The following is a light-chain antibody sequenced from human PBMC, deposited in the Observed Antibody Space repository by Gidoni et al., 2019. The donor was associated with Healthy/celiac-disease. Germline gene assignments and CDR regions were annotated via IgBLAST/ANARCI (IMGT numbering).Light chain of an antibody. J-gene: IGKJ2*01. Sequence: DIQMTQSPSSLSASVVDRVTITCRASQSIISDLNWYQQKPGKAPKLLIYASSSLQSGFPARFRGSGSWTDFNLTISSLQPEDFATYYCQQSYSTPAYTFGQGTKLEIK. CDR3: QQSYSTPAYT. CDR1: QSIISD. CDR2: ASS. V-gene: IGKV1-39*01.